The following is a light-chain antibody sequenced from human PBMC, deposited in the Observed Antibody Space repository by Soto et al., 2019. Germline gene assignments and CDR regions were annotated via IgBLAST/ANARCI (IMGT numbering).Light chain of an antibody. CDR2: GAS. V-gene: IGKV1-8*01. Sequence: AIRMTQFPSSFSASIGDRVTITCRASHDITSSLAWYQYIQGRAPKLLISGASNLQFGVPSRFSGSGSGTDFTLTISSLQSEDFATYYCQHYYSSPPTFGQGTRVEIK. CDR1: HDITSS. CDR3: QHYYSSPPT. J-gene: IGKJ1*01.